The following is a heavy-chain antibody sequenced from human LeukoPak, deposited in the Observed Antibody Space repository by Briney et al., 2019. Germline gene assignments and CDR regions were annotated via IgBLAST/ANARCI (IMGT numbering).Heavy chain of an antibody. CDR3: ARDVGATSPHSDY. Sequence: ASVKVSCKASGYTFTGYYMHWVRQAPGQGLEWMGWINPNSGGTNYAQKFQGRVTMTTDTSTSTAYMELRSLRSDDTAAYYCARDVGATSPHSDYWGQGTLVTVSS. V-gene: IGHV1-2*02. CDR1: GYTFTGYY. D-gene: IGHD1-26*01. J-gene: IGHJ4*02. CDR2: INPNSGGT.